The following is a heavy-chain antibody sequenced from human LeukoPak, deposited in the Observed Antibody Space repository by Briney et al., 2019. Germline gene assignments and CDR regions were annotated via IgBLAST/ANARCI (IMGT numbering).Heavy chain of an antibody. CDR3: ARLRAYTTTHQYFFDY. D-gene: IGHD3-16*01. Sequence: SETLSLTCTVSGGSFSPYYWTWIRQPPGKGLEWIGYIYHTGVSDYKPSLKSRLTISLDTSRSQFSLSLRSVTAADAAVYYCARLRAYTTTHQYFFDYWGQGTLVTVSS. CDR2: IYHTGVS. CDR1: GGSFSPYY. J-gene: IGHJ4*02. V-gene: IGHV4-59*08.